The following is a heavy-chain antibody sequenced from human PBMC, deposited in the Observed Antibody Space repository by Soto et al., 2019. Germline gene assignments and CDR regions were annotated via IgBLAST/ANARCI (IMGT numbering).Heavy chain of an antibody. CDR1: GGSISSSNW. CDR3: WSRGSSWRYYYYYYGMDV. V-gene: IGHV4-4*02. Sequence: LSLTCAVSGGSISSSNWWSWVRQPPGKGLEWIGEIYHSGSTNYNPSLKSRVTISVDKSKNQFSLKLSSVTAADTAVYYCWSRGSSWRYYYYYYGMDVWGQGTTVTVSS. D-gene: IGHD6-13*01. CDR2: IYHSGST. J-gene: IGHJ6*02.